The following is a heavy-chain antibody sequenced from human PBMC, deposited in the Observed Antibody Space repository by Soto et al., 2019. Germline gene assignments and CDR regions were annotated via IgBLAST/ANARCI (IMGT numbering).Heavy chain of an antibody. D-gene: IGHD1-26*01. CDR2: ISGSGGST. CDR3: AEDSKSIVGELLRVFDY. Sequence: PGGSLRLSCAASGFTFSSYAMSWVRQAPGKGLEWVSAISGSGGSTYYADSVKGRFTISRDNSKNTLYLQMNSLRAEDTAVYYCAEDSKSIVGELLRVFDYWGQGTLVTVYS. CDR1: GFTFSSYA. J-gene: IGHJ4*02. V-gene: IGHV3-23*01.